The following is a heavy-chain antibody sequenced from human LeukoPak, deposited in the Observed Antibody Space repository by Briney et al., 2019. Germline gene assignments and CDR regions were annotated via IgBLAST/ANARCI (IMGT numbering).Heavy chain of an antibody. CDR2: ISYDGRNK. D-gene: IGHD6-13*01. Sequence: GGSLRLSCAASGFTFSSYGMHWVRQAPGKGLEWVAVISYDGRNKYYADSVKGRFTISRDNSKNTLYLQMNSLRAEDTAVYYCAKVGMDYYGMDVWGQGTTVTVSS. V-gene: IGHV3-30*18. J-gene: IGHJ6*02. CDR3: AKVGMDYYGMDV. CDR1: GFTFSSYG.